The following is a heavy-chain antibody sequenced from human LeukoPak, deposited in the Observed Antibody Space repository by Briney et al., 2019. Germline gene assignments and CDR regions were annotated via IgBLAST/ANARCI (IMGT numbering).Heavy chain of an antibody. J-gene: IGHJ4*02. CDR3: ARDYGDSTGYYYAFPFDY. Sequence: GGSLRLSCAGSGFTFSSYEMNWVRQAPGKGLEWVSYISNSGSSIYYADSVKGRFTISRDNAKNSLYLQMNSLRAEDTAVYYCARDYGDSTGYYYAFPFDYWGQGTLVTVSS. V-gene: IGHV3-48*03. CDR1: GFTFSSYE. CDR2: ISNSGSSI. D-gene: IGHD3-22*01.